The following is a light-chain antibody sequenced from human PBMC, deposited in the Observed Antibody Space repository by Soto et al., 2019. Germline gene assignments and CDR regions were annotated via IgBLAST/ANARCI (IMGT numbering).Light chain of an antibody. J-gene: IGLJ1*01. CDR1: SSDVGGYNY. CDR2: DVS. Sequence: QSALTQPASVSGSPGQSITISCTGTSSDVGGYNYVSWYQQHPGKAPKLMIYDVSHRPSGVSNRFSGSKSGNTASLTISGLQSEDEADYYCSSDTSSSSLLYCFGTETKLSVL. V-gene: IGLV2-14*01. CDR3: SSDTSSSSLLYC.